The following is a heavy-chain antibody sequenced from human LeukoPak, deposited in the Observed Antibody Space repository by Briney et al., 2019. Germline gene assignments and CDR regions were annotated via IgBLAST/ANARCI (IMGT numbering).Heavy chain of an antibody. J-gene: IGHJ4*02. Sequence: GASVKVSCKASGYTFTSYDINWVRQATGQGLEWMGWMNPNRGNTDYAQKFQGRVTMTRNTSISTAYMELSSLRAEDTAVYYCARGYSGYDLLDYWGQETVVSVST. D-gene: IGHD5-12*01. CDR3: ARGYSGYDLLDY. CDR1: GYTFTSYD. CDR2: MNPNRGNT. V-gene: IGHV1-8*01.